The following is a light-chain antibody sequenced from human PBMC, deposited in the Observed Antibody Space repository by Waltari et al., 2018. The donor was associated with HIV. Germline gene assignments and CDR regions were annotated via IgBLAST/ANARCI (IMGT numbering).Light chain of an antibody. CDR3: HQRSTWPIT. J-gene: IGKJ5*01. CDR1: QSVSSY. Sequence: EIVLTQSPATLSLSPGERATLSCRASQSVSSYLAWYQQKPGQAPRLLIYDASNRATGIPARFSGSGSGTDFTLTISSLEPGDFGVYYCHQRSTWPITFGQGTRLEIK. CDR2: DAS. V-gene: IGKV3-11*01.